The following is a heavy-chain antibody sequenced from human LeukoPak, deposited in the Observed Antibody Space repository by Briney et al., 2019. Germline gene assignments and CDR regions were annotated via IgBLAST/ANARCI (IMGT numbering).Heavy chain of an antibody. J-gene: IGHJ3*02. CDR3: ARDYCSSTSCYWSDGAFDI. CDR2: ISSSSSYI. CDR1: GFTFSSYS. Sequence: GGSLRLSCAASGFTFSSYSMNWVRQAPGKGLEWVSSISSSSSYIYYADSVKGRFTISRDNAKNSLYLQMNSLRAEDTAVYYCARDYCSSTSCYWSDGAFDIWGQGTMVTVSS. V-gene: IGHV3-21*01. D-gene: IGHD2-2*01.